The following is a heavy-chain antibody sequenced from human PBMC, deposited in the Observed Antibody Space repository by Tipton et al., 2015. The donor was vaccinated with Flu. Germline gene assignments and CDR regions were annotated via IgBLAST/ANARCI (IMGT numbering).Heavy chain of an antibody. V-gene: IGHV3-48*03. CDR1: GFTFSSYE. J-gene: IGHJ4*02. CDR3: ATRGYSYGYSVDY. CDR2: ISSSGSTI. D-gene: IGHD5-18*01. Sequence: SLRLSCAASGFTFSSYEMNWVRQAPGKGLEWVSYISSSGSTIYYADSVKGRFTISRDNSKNTLYLQMNSLRAEDTAVYYCATRGYSYGYSVDYWGQGTLVTVSS.